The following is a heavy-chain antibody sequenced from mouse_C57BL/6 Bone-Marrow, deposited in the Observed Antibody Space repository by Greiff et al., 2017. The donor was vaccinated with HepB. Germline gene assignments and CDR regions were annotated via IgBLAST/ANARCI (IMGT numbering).Heavy chain of an antibody. Sequence: LVESGAELVRPGASVTLSCKASGYTFTDYEMHWVKQTPVHGLEWIGAIDPETGGTAYNQKFKGKAILTADKSSSTAYMELRSLTSEDSAVYYCTRGGFDYWGQGTTLTVSS. V-gene: IGHV1-15*01. CDR2: IDPETGGT. CDR3: TRGGFDY. J-gene: IGHJ2*01. CDR1: GYTFTDYE.